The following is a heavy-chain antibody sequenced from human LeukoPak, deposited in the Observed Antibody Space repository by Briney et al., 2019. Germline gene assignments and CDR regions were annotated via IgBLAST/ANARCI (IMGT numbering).Heavy chain of an antibody. CDR3: ARRIAVAGYSDY. CDR2: IYYSGST. D-gene: IGHD6-19*01. CDR1: GGSISIYY. J-gene: IGHJ4*02. V-gene: IGHV4-39*01. Sequence: AETLSLTCTVSGGSISIYYWSWIRQPPGKGLEWIGSIYYSGSTYYNPSLKSRVTISVDTSKNQFSLKLSSVTAADTAVYYCARRIAVAGYSDYWGQGTLVTVSS.